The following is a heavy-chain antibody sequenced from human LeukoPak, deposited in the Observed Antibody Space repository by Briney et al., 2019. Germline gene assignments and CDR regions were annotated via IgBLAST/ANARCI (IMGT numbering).Heavy chain of an antibody. CDR2: IYTSGST. D-gene: IGHD6-13*01. V-gene: IGHV4-4*07. CDR1: GGSISSYY. Sequence: SETLSLTCTVSGGSISSYYWSWIRQPAGKGLEWIGRIYTSGSTNYNPSLKSRVTMSVDTSKNQFSLKLSSVTAADTAVYYCARERLAEDHIAAAGGNWFDPWGQGTLVTVSS. J-gene: IGHJ5*02. CDR3: ARERLAEDHIAAAGGNWFDP.